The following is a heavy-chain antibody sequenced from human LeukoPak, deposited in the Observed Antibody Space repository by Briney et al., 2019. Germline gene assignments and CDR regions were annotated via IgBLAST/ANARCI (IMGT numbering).Heavy chain of an antibody. V-gene: IGHV4-39*02. D-gene: IGHD3-22*01. J-gene: IGHJ4*02. Sequence: PSETLSLTCTVSGGSIRSGSHCWAWIRQPPGKGLEWIVSIYYSGSTYYNPSLENRVTISIDTSNNHFSLKLSSRSAADTSVYYCAKRDDSGGNLVDLWGQGTLGTVS. CDR1: GGSIRSGSHC. CDR3: AKRDDSGGNLVDL. CDR2: IYYSGST.